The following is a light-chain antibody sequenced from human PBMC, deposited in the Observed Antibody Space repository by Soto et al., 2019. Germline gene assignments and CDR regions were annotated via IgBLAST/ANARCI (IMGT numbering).Light chain of an antibody. J-gene: IGLJ1*01. Sequence: QSVLTQPASVSGSPGQSITISCTGTSSDVGGYNYVSWYQQHPGKAPKLMIYEVSNRPSGVSNRFSGSKSGNTASLTISGLQAADEADYYCSSYTSSSTYVFGTGTKVT. V-gene: IGLV2-14*01. CDR2: EVS. CDR3: SSYTSSSTYV. CDR1: SSDVGGYNY.